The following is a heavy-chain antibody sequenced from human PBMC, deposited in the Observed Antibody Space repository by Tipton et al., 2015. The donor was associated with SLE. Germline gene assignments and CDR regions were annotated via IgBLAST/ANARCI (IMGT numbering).Heavy chain of an antibody. V-gene: IGHV4-59*11. Sequence: TLSLTCTVSGVSLSSHYWSWIRQSPGKGLEWIGYIHYSGTTNYNPSLRGRVTVSVDTSKNQFSLHLSSVTAADTAIYYCAKNNAVPENWGQGTLVTVSS. CDR3: AKNNAVPEN. J-gene: IGHJ4*02. CDR2: IHYSGTT. CDR1: GVSLSSHY. D-gene: IGHD1-14*01.